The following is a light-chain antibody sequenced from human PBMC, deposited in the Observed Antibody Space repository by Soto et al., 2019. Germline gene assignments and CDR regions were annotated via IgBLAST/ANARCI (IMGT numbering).Light chain of an antibody. CDR1: QSIASY. V-gene: IGKV3-11*01. Sequence: EIVLTQSPATLSLSPGERATLSCRASQSIASYIAWYQQKPGQAPRLLIYDVSNRATGIPARFSGSGSGTDFTLTISSLQPDDFATYYCQQYNSYSQTFGQGNKLEIK. CDR2: DVS. CDR3: QQYNSYSQT. J-gene: IGKJ2*01.